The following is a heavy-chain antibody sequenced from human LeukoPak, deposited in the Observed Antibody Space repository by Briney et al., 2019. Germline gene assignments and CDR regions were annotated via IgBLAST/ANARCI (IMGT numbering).Heavy chain of an antibody. CDR1: GGSISSTYYY. CDR3: ARYYGDFLSGAHIDY. Sequence: PSETLSLTCSVSGGSISSTYYYWGWIRQPPGKGLEWIGSIYYSGSTYYNPSLKSRVTISVDTSKNQFSLKLSSVTAADTAVYYCARYYGDFLSGAHIDYWGQGTLVTVSS. V-gene: IGHV4-39*07. CDR2: IYYSGST. D-gene: IGHD4-17*01. J-gene: IGHJ4*02.